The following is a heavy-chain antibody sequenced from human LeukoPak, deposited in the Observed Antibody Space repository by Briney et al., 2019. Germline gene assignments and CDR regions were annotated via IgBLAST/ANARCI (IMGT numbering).Heavy chain of an antibody. CDR1: TFTFTPGW. CDR2: IKRDGGEK. J-gene: IGHJ4*02. D-gene: IGHD5-18*01. Sequence: GGSLRLSCEASTFTFTPGWMSWVRQAPGKGLEWVAMIKRDGGEKYYVDSVKGRFTISRDNAKKSLYLQMDSLRDEDTAVYYCASLDTAHPSGVYWGQGTLVTASS. CDR3: ASLDTAHPSGVY. V-gene: IGHV3-7*01.